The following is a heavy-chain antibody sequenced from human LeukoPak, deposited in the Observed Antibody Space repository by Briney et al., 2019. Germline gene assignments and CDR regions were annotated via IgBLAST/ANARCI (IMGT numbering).Heavy chain of an antibody. J-gene: IGHJ4*02. CDR2: ISYDGSNK. V-gene: IGHV3-30*04. CDR1: GFAFSSYA. D-gene: IGHD2-21*02. CDR3: ARAIYTPVVVVTAMGY. Sequence: GGSLRLSCAASGFAFSSYAMHWVRQAPGKGLEWVAVISYDGSNKYYADSVKGRFTISRDNSKNTLYLQMNSLRAEDTAVYYCARAIYTPVVVVTAMGYWGQGTLVTVSS.